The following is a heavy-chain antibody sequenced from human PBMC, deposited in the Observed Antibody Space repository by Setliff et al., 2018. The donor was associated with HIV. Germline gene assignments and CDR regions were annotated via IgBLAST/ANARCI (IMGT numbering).Heavy chain of an antibody. V-gene: IGHV4-34*01. CDR1: GGPSSGY. CDR2: ISHSGST. J-gene: IGHJ4*02. D-gene: IGHD6-13*01. CDR3: VASSSWSCRLNY. Sequence: SETLSLTCAVYGGPSSGYWSWVRQSPGKGLEWIGEISHSGSTNYNLSLKSRAAISADTSKKQFSLKLTSVTAADTGIYYFVASSSWSCRLNYWGQGTQVTVSS.